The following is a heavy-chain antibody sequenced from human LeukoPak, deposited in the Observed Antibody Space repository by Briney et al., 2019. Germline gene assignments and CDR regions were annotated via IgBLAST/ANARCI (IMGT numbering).Heavy chain of an antibody. V-gene: IGHV4-61*01. CDR2: MYYSGST. D-gene: IGHD4-17*01. J-gene: IGHJ4*02. CDR1: GGSINNGNHF. Sequence: PSQTLSLTCTVSGGSINNGNHFWTWIRQPPGKGLEWIGYMYYSGSTNYNPSLKSRVTISVDTSKNQFSLKLSSVTAADTAVYYCARRNYGDYGFDYWGQGTLVTVSS. CDR3: ARRNYGDYGFDY.